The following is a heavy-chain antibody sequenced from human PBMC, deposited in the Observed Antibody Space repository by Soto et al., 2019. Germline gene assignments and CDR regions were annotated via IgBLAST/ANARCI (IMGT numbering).Heavy chain of an antibody. CDR2: ISGSGGST. CDR1: GFTFSSYA. V-gene: IGHV3-23*01. J-gene: IGHJ4*02. CDR3: AKVRSPLWFGEFPSPIDY. D-gene: IGHD3-10*01. Sequence: GGSLRLSCAASGFTFSSYAMSWVRQAPGKGLEWVSAISGSGGSTYYADSVKGRFTISRDNSKNTLYLQMNSLRAEDTAVYYCAKVRSPLWFGEFPSPIDYWGQGTLVTVSS.